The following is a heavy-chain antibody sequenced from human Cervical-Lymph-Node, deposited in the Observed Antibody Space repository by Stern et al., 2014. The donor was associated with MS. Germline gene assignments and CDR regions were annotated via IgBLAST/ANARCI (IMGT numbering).Heavy chain of an antibody. CDR1: GFTFSSYS. Sequence: VQLVESGGGLVKPGGSLRLSCAASGFTFSSYSMNWVRQAPGKGLEWVSSISSSSSYIYYADSVKGRFTISRDNAKNSLYLQMNSLRAEDTAVYYCARGGVEMATIVDYWGQGTLVTVSS. V-gene: IGHV3-21*01. J-gene: IGHJ4*02. CDR2: ISSSSSYI. D-gene: IGHD5-24*01. CDR3: ARGGVEMATIVDY.